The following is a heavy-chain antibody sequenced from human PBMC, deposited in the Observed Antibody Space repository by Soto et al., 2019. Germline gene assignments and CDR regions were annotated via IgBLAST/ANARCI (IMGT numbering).Heavy chain of an antibody. D-gene: IGHD2-2*01. V-gene: IGHV3-64*04. CDR3: AKEGRWSSSQGYYYYYYGMDV. Sequence: GGSRRLSCVASGFTLSSYAMQWVRQAPGKGLEYVSVIRCNGSSKYYADSVKGRFTISRDNSKNTLYLQMNSLRAEDTAVYYCAKEGRWSSSQGYYYYYYGMDVWGQGTTVTVSS. CDR2: IRCNGSSK. J-gene: IGHJ6*02. CDR1: GFTLSSYA.